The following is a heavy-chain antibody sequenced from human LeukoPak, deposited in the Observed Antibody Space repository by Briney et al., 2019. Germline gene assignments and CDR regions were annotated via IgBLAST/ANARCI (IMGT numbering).Heavy chain of an antibody. D-gene: IGHD3-22*01. CDR3: AKDPYDSSGYYFPGAFDI. V-gene: IGHV3-30*18. CDR2: ISYDGSNK. J-gene: IGHJ3*02. CDR1: GFAFSSYG. Sequence: GGSLRLSCAASGFAFSSYGMHWVRQAPGKGLEWVAVISYDGSNKYYADSVKGRFTISRDNSKNTLYLQMNSLRAEDTAVYYCAKDPYDSSGYYFPGAFDIWGQGTMVTVSS.